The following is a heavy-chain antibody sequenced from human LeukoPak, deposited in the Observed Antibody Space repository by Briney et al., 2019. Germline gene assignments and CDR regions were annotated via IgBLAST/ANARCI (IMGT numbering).Heavy chain of an antibody. J-gene: IGHJ4*02. V-gene: IGHV3-11*05. CDR2: ISSSSSFT. Sequence: GGSLRLSCAASGFTFSDFFMTWIRQAPGKGLEWVSYISSSSSFTAYADSVKGRYTISGDNTKNSLYLQMNSLRAEDTAVYYCARALYGSGSYSAYWGQGTLVTVSS. CDR1: GFTFSDFF. CDR3: ARALYGSGSYSAY. D-gene: IGHD3-10*01.